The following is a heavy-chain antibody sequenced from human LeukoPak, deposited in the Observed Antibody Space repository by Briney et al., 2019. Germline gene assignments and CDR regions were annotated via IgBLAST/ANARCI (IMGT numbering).Heavy chain of an antibody. Sequence: GGSLRLSCSASGFTFSSYAMHWVRQGPGEGLEYVSGISSNGGSTSYADSVKGRFTISRDNSKTTLYLQMSSLRAEDTAVYYCVKLSSRVSQTIDYWGQGTLVTVSS. J-gene: IGHJ4*02. V-gene: IGHV3-64D*09. CDR3: VKLSSRVSQTIDY. CDR1: GFTFSSYA. D-gene: IGHD6-13*01. CDR2: ISSNGGST.